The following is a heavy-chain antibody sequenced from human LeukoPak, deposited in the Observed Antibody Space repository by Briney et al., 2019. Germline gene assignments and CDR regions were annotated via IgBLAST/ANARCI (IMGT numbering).Heavy chain of an antibody. CDR3: ARESDYDSSGYYQIFDY. CDR1: GYTFTSYG. V-gene: IGHV1-69*05. D-gene: IGHD3-22*01. Sequence: ASVKVSCKASGYTFTSYGISWVRQAPGQGLEWMGGIIPIFGTASYAQKFQGRVTMTRDMSTSTVYMELSSLRSEDTAVYYCARESDYDSSGYYQIFDYWGQGTLVTVSS. CDR2: IIPIFGTA. J-gene: IGHJ4*02.